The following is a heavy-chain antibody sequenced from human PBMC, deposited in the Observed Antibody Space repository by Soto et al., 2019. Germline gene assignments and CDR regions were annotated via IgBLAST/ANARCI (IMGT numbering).Heavy chain of an antibody. D-gene: IGHD2-8*02. Sequence: SETLSLTCDVSGDTISTGGYTWAWIRQPPGKGLEWIGHTYHSGNPYYNPSLKSRVTISVDTSKNQFSLKLTSVTAADTAVYYCARDKITGLFDYWGQGTLVTVSS. CDR3: ARDKITGLFDY. CDR2: TYHSGNP. CDR1: GDTISTGGYT. V-gene: IGHV4-30-2*01. J-gene: IGHJ4*02.